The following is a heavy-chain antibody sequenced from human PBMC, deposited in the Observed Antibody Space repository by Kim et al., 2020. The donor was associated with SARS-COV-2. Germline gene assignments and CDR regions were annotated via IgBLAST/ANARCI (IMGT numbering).Heavy chain of an antibody. J-gene: IGHJ4*02. Sequence: GGSLRLSCAASGFTFSSYAMSWVRQAPGKGLEWVSVIYSGGSSTYYADSVKGRFTISRDNSKNTLYLQMNSLRAEDTAVYYCAKALSLWNNYFDYWGQGTLVTVSS. CDR2: IYSGGSST. CDR3: AKALSLWNNYFDY. CDR1: GFTFSSYA. D-gene: IGHD3-16*02. V-gene: IGHV3-23*03.